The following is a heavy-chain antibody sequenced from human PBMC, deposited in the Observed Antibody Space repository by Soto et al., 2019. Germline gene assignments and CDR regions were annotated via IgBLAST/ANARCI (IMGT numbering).Heavy chain of an antibody. D-gene: IGHD6-13*01. Sequence: ASVKVSCKASGYTFTDCHIHWVRQAPGQGLEWMGWINPKSGGTNIAQRFKGRVNMTRDMSISTVYMEMNRLKSDDTAVYYCVRDGLVSSARYYFDYWGQGTLVTVSS. CDR3: VRDGLVSSARYYFDY. V-gene: IGHV1-2*02. J-gene: IGHJ4*02. CDR1: GYTFTDCH. CDR2: INPKSGGT.